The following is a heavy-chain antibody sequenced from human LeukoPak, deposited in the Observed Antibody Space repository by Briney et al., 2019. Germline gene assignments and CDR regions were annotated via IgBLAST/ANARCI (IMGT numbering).Heavy chain of an antibody. CDR3: ARDGRSYGGWFDI. V-gene: IGHV3-72*01. CDR2: IRNKANSHTT. D-gene: IGHD4-23*01. CDR1: GFTVSSNY. Sequence: PGGSLRLSCAASGFTVSSNYMDWVRQAPGKGLEWVGRIRNKANSHTTEYAASVKGRFTISRDDSKNSLYLQMNSLKTEDTAVYYCARDGRSYGGWFDIWGQGTMVTVSS. J-gene: IGHJ3*02.